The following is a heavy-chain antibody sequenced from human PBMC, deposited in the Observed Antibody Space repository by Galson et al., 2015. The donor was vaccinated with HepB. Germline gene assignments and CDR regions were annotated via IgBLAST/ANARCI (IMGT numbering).Heavy chain of an antibody. CDR1: GFTFSSYS. CDR2: ITSSSSYI. D-gene: IGHD1-1*01. Sequence: SLRLSCAASGFTFSSYSMNWVRQAPGKGLEWVSSITSSSSYIYYADAVKGRFTISRDNAKNSLYLQMNSLRAEDTAVYYCTRPTGDIAGNYWGQGTLVTVSS. J-gene: IGHJ4*02. V-gene: IGHV3-21*01. CDR3: TRPTGDIAGNY.